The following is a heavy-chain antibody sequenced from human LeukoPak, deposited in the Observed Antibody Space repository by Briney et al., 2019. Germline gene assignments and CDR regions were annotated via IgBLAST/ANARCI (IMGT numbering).Heavy chain of an antibody. CDR1: GFTFSTST. Sequence: GGSLRLSCEASGFTFSTSTMHWVRQAPGKGLEWVANINQHGGDKQYVDSVKRRFTISRDNSKNTLFLQMNSLRAEDTAVYYCAKDALRAVPYYFDYWGQGTLVTVSS. D-gene: IGHD3-10*01. J-gene: IGHJ4*02. V-gene: IGHV3-7*03. CDR2: INQHGGDK. CDR3: AKDALRAVPYYFDY.